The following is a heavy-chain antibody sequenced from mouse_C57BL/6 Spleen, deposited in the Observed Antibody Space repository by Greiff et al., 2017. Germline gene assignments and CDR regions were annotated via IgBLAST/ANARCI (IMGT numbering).Heavy chain of an antibody. Sequence: VMLVESGPGLVAPSQSLSITCTVSGFSLTSYAISWVRQPPGKGLEWLGVIWTGGGTNYNSALKSRLSINKNNTKRQVFLKMNSLQTYDTARYYCARGETVVAYYAMDYWGQGTSVTVSS. J-gene: IGHJ4*01. CDR1: GFSLTSYA. CDR3: ARGETVVAYYAMDY. CDR2: IWTGGGT. V-gene: IGHV2-9-1*01. D-gene: IGHD1-1*01.